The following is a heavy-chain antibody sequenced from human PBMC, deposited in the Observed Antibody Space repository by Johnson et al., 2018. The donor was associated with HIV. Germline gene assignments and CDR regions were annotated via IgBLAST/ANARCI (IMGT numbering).Heavy chain of an antibody. D-gene: IGHD1-26*01. V-gene: IGHV3-30*02. CDR1: GFTFSSYD. Sequence: QAQLVESGGGLVQPGGSLRLSCAASGFTFSSYDMHWVRQAPVKGLEWVAFIRYDGSNKYFADSVKGRFTISRDNSKNTLYLQMNSLRDEDTAVYYCAKVSGWELLGDFDIWGQGTMVTVSS. J-gene: IGHJ3*02. CDR3: AKVSGWELLGDFDI. CDR2: IRYDGSNK.